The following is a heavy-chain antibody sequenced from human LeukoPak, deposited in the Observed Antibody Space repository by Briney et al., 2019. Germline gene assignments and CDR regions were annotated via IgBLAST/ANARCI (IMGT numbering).Heavy chain of an antibody. D-gene: IGHD4-17*01. CDR1: GASVNSGDYY. Sequence: PSETLSLTCTVSGASVNSGDYYWSWIRQPPGEGLEWIGFIYYSGSTYYNPSLKSRVTISVDTSKNQFSLKLSSVTAADTAVYYCARDLRSTVTTLDVWGQGTTVTVSS. CDR2: IYYSGST. CDR3: ARDLRSTVTTLDV. J-gene: IGHJ6*02. V-gene: IGHV4-30-4*01.